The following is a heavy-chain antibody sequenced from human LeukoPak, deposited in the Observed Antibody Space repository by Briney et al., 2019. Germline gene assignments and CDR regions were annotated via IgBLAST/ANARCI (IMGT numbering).Heavy chain of an antibody. V-gene: IGHV4-59*08. CDR3: ARGNSGWYQVNWFAP. J-gene: IGHJ5*02. CDR2: IYDSGST. Sequence: PAETLSLTCTVSGASFSGNYWGWLRQPPGKGLEWIGYIYDSGSTRYNPSLESRVTLSMDTSKKQFFLKLHSVTAADTATYYCARGNSGWYQVNWFAPWGQGTLVTVSS. CDR1: GASFSGNY. D-gene: IGHD6-19*01.